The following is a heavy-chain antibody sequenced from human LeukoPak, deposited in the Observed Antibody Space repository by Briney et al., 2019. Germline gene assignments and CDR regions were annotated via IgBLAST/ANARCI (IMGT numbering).Heavy chain of an antibody. CDR1: GFTFSSFS. Sequence: GGSLRLSCTASGFTFSSFSMSWVRQAPGKGLEWISSVTFSGATTYYTDSVRGRFTISRDSSKNTVYLQMNSLRAEDTAVYYCAKEGYDFWSGYLIPRFYYYGMDVWGQGTTVTVSS. D-gene: IGHD3/OR15-3a*01. J-gene: IGHJ6*02. CDR3: AKEGYDFWSGYLIPRFYYYGMDV. CDR2: VTFSGATT. V-gene: IGHV3-23*01.